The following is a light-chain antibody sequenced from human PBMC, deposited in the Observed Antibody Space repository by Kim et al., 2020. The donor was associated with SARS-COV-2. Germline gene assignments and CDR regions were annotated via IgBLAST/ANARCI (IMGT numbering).Light chain of an antibody. V-gene: IGLV1-47*01. J-gene: IGLJ1*01. CDR3: AAWDDSLSVLYL. CDR2: RNN. CDR1: SSNIGSNY. Sequence: QSVLTQPPSASGTPGQRVTISCSGSSSNIGSNYVYWYQQLPGTAPKLLIYRNNQRPSGVPDRFSGSKSGTSSSLAISGLRSEDEADYYCAAWDDSLSVLYLVGTGTKVTVL.